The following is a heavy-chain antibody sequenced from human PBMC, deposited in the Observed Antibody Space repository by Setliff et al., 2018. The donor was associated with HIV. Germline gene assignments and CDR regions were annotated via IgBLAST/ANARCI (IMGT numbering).Heavy chain of an antibody. CDR1: GFSFDSHW. J-gene: IGHJ2*01. CDR3: ARALDFLTEQLNWFFPL. V-gene: IGHV5-51*01. CDR2: IYPADSDT. Sequence: GESLKISCKGSGFSFDSHWIGWVRQRPGKGLEWMGIIYPADSDTRYSPSFQGQVTISADKSINTAYLQWSSLKASDSAIYYCARALDFLTEQLNWFFPLWGRGTLVTVSS. D-gene: IGHD3-9*01.